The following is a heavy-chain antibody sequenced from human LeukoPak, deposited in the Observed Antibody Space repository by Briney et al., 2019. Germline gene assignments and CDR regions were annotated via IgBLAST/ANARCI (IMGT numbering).Heavy chain of an antibody. CDR3: ARVSTRPYCSGDSCQSRADVLKY. CDR2: MNPNSGNT. CDR1: GYTFTSYD. D-gene: IGHD2-15*01. J-gene: IGHJ4*02. Sequence: GASVKVSCKASGYTFTSYDINWVRQATGQGLEWMGWMNPNSGNTGYAQKFQGRVTMTRNTSISTAYMELSSLRSEDTAVYYCARVSTRPYCSGDSCQSRADVLKYWGQGTLVTVSS. V-gene: IGHV1-8*01.